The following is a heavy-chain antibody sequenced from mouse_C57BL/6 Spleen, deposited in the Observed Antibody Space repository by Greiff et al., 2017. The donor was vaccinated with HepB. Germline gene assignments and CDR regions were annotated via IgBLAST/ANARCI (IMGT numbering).Heavy chain of an antibody. D-gene: IGHD1-1*01. V-gene: IGHV5-16*01. CDR2: INYDGSST. J-gene: IGHJ4*01. Sequence: EVKLVESEGGLVQPGSSMKLSCTASGFTFSDYYMAWVRQVPEKGLEWVANINYDGSSTYYLDSLKSRFIISRDNAKNILYLQMSSLKSEDTATYYCARGGGRIYYYGSSYDYYAMDYWGQGTSVTVSS. CDR1: GFTFSDYY. CDR3: ARGGGRIYYYGSSYDYYAMDY.